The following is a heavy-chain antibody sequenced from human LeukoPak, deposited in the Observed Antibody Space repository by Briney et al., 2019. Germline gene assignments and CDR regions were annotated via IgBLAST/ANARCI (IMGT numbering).Heavy chain of an antibody. CDR2: IYHGGTT. CDR1: NGSISTYY. D-gene: IGHD1-26*01. CDR3: ARHGGTLDYFDS. J-gene: IGHJ4*02. V-gene: IGHV4-59*08. Sequence: SETLSLTCTVSNGSISTYYWSWIRQPPGKGLEWIGYIYHGGTTTYNPSFKRRVTISVDSSKNHFSLTLTSLTATDTALYYCARHGGTLDYFDSWGPGSLVTVSS.